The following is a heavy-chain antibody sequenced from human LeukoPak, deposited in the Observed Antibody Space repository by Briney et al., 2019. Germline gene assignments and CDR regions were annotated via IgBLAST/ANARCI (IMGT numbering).Heavy chain of an antibody. J-gene: IGHJ4*02. D-gene: IGHD2-2*01. Sequence: GGSLRLSCAASGFTVSSNYMSWVRQAPGKGLEWVSVIYSGGSTYYADSVKGRFTISRDNSKNTLYLQMNSLRAEDTAVYYCARGPLPAAPTFFDYWGQGTLVTVSS. CDR1: GFTVSSNY. V-gene: IGHV3-66*01. CDR3: ARGPLPAAPTFFDY. CDR2: IYSGGST.